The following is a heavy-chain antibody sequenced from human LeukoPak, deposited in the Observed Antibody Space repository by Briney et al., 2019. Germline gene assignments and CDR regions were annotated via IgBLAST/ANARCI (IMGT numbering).Heavy chain of an antibody. V-gene: IGHV4-30-2*01. CDR3: AGSGGYYSSFDY. D-gene: IGHD3-22*01. Sequence: PSETLSLTYAVSGGSISSGGYSWSWIRQPPGKGLEWIGYIYHSGSTYYNPSLKSRVTISVDRSKNQFSLKLSSVTAADTAVYYCAGSGGYYSSFDYWGQGTLVTVSS. CDR1: GGSISSGGYS. J-gene: IGHJ4*02. CDR2: IYHSGST.